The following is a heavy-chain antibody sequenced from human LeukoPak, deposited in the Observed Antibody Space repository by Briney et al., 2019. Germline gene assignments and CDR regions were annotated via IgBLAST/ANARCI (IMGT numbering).Heavy chain of an antibody. J-gene: IGHJ4*02. V-gene: IGHV3-53*01. CDR3: AREVYYDSSGYFG. CDR2: IYSGGST. CDR1: GFIVSSNY. Sequence: PGGSLRLSCAASGFIVSSNYMSWVRQAPGKGLEWVSVIYSGGSTYYADSVKGRFTISRDNSKNTLYLQMNSLRAEDTAVYYCAREVYYDSSGYFGWGQGTLVTVSS. D-gene: IGHD3-22*01.